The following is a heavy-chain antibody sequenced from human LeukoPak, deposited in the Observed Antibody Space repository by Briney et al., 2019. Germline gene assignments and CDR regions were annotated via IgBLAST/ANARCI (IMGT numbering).Heavy chain of an antibody. CDR1: GDTFTSYD. D-gene: IGHD5-18*01. CDR3: AVVDTAMVTFDY. CDR2: INPNSGGT. Sequence: ASEKVSCKASGDTFTSYDINWVRQATGQGLEWMGRINPNSGGTNYAQKFQGRVTMTRDTSISTAYMELSRLRSDDTAVYYCAVVDTAMVTFDYRGQGTLVTVSS. V-gene: IGHV1-2*06. J-gene: IGHJ4*02.